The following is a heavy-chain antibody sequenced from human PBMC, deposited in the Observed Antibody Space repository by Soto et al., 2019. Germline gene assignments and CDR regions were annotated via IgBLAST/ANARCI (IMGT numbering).Heavy chain of an antibody. CDR2: ISGSGGRS. CDR1: GFTFSNYA. Sequence: EVQLLDSGGGLVQPGGSLRLSCAASGFTFSNYAMTWVRQGPGKGLEWVSGISGSGGRSYYADSVKGRFTISRDNSKSTLYLQMNRLRAGDTARYYCAKAYFVWSSEQPYYFDYWGQGTLVTVSS. D-gene: IGHD3-16*01. V-gene: IGHV3-23*01. CDR3: AKAYFVWSSEQPYYFDY. J-gene: IGHJ4*02.